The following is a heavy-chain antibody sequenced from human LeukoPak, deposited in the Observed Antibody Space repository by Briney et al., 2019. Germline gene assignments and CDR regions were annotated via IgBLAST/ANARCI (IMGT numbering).Heavy chain of an antibody. D-gene: IGHD2-2*01. CDR2: ISGSGGST. CDR1: GFTFSSYA. J-gene: IGHJ6*03. V-gene: IGHV3-23*01. Sequence: GGSLRLSCAASGFTFSSYAMSWVRQAPGNGLEWVSAISGSGGSTYYADSVKGRFTISRDNSKNTLYLQMNSLRAEDTAVYYCAKALTKATDYMDVWGKGTTVTVSS. CDR3: AKALTKATDYMDV.